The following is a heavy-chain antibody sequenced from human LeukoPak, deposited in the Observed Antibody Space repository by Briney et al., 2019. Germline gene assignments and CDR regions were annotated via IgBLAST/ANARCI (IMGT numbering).Heavy chain of an antibody. CDR2: IYPSGST. CDR3: AREREGIVIVPPARGAFDI. V-gene: IGHV4-4*07. J-gene: IGHJ3*02. D-gene: IGHD2-2*01. CDR1: DGSISNYY. Sequence: SETLSLTCSVSDGSISNYYWSWIRQPAGKGLEWSGRIYPSGSTNYKPSLKSRVTMSIDKSKNQFSLKLSSVTAADTAVYYCAREREGIVIVPPARGAFDIWGQGTMVTVPS.